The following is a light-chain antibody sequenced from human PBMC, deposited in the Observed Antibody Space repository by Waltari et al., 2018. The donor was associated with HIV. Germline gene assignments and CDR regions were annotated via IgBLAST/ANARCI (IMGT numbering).Light chain of an antibody. Sequence: QSVLTQPPSVSGAPGQRVTISFTGSSSNIGAGYDVPWYQQLPGTAPRVLIYGNSNRPSGVPDRFSGSKSGTSASLAITGLQAEDEADYYCQSYDTSLSGSGVFGGGTKLTVL. V-gene: IGLV1-40*01. CDR3: QSYDTSLSGSGV. CDR2: GNS. CDR1: SSNIGAGYD. J-gene: IGLJ2*01.